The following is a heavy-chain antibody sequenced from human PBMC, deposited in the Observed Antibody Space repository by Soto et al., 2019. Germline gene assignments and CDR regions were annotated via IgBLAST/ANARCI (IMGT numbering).Heavy chain of an antibody. CDR2: INYSGST. Sequence: QVQLQESGPGLVKPSETLSLTCTVSGGSVSSGSYYWTWMRQPPGKGLEWIGYINYSGSTSYNPSLKGRVDISVDTSKKQCSLKVSSVTAADTAVYYCARDGDTSGYYYFDYWGQGTLVTVSS. V-gene: IGHV4-61*01. CDR3: ARDGDTSGYYYFDY. J-gene: IGHJ4*02. D-gene: IGHD3-22*01. CDR1: GGSVSSGSYY.